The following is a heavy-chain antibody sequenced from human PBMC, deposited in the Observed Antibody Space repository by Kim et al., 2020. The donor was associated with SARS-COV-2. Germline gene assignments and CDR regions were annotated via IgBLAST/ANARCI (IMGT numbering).Heavy chain of an antibody. CDR2: IKSKTDGGTT. D-gene: IGHD3-10*01. Sequence: GGSLRLSCAASGFTFSNAWMSWVRQAPGKGLEWVGRIKSKTDGGTTDYAAPVKGRFTISRDDSKNTLYLQMNSLKTEDTAVYYCTTEGVWFGELLSDYWGQGTLVTVSS. CDR1: GFTFSNAW. J-gene: IGHJ4*02. CDR3: TTEGVWFGELLSDY. V-gene: IGHV3-15*01.